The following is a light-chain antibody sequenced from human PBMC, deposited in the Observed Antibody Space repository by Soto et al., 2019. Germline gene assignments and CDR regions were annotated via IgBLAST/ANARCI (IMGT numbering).Light chain of an antibody. CDR2: KAS. J-gene: IGKJ4*01. Sequence: DIQMTQSPSTLSASVGDRVTITCRASQSISNSLAWYQQKPGKAPNLLIYKASSLESWVPSRFSGSGSGTEFTLTISSLQPDDVATYYCRQYVSYPVTFGGGTKVEMK. V-gene: IGKV1-5*03. CDR1: QSISNS. CDR3: RQYVSYPVT.